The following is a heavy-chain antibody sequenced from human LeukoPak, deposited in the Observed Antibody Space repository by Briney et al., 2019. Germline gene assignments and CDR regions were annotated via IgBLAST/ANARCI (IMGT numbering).Heavy chain of an antibody. V-gene: IGHV1-18*01. CDR3: AREISSIAAAGTSYYYYGMDV. CDR1: GYXFTSYG. J-gene: IGHJ6*02. Sequence: ASVKVSCKASGYXFTSYGISWVRQAPGQGLEWMGWISAYNGNTNYAQKLQGRVTMTTDTSTSTAYMELRSLRSDDTAVYYCAREISSIAAAGTSYYYYGMDVWGQGTTVTVSS. CDR2: ISAYNGNT. D-gene: IGHD6-13*01.